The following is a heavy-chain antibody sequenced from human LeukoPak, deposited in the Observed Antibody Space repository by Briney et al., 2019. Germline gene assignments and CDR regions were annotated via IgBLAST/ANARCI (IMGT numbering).Heavy chain of an antibody. CDR3: ARGGDGYKEFDY. J-gene: IGHJ4*02. CDR1: GFTFSSYA. D-gene: IGHD5-24*01. Sequence: GGSLRLSCAAPGFTFSSYAMSWVHQAPGKGLEWVSAISGSGGSTYYADSVKGRFTISRDNSKNTLYLQMNSLRAEDTAVYYCARGGDGYKEFDYWGQGTLVTVSS. CDR2: ISGSGGST. V-gene: IGHV3-23*01.